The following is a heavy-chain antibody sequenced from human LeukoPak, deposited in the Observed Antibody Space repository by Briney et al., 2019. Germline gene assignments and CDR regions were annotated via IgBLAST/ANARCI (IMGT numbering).Heavy chain of an antibody. V-gene: IGHV4-59*01. CDR1: GGSISSYY. CDR2: IYYSGST. CDR3: VRGNGDYEYYFDY. Sequence: PSETLSLTCTVSGGSISSYYWSWIRQPPGEGLEWIGYIYYSGSTNYNPSLTSRVTISVDTSKNQFSLKLSSVTAADTAVYYCVRGNGDYEYYFDYWGQGTLVTVSS. D-gene: IGHD4-17*01. J-gene: IGHJ4*02.